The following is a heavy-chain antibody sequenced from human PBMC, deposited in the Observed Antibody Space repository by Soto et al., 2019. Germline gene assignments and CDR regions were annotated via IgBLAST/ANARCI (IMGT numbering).Heavy chain of an antibody. CDR3: ARGRPPTIFGVVIMARWFDP. J-gene: IGHJ5*02. CDR1: GGSFSGYY. CDR2: INHSGST. D-gene: IGHD3-3*01. V-gene: IGHV4-34*01. Sequence: SETLSLTCAVYGGSFSGYYWSWIRQPPGKGLEWIGEINHSGSTNYNPSLKSRVTISVDTSKNQFSLKLSSVTAADTAVYHCARGRPPTIFGVVIMARWFDPWGQGTLVTVSS.